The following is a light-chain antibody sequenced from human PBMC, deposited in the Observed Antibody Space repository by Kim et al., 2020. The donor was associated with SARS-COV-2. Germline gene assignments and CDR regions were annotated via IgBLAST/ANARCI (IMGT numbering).Light chain of an antibody. Sequence: DIQMTQSPSTLSASVGDRVTITCRASQSISIWLAWYQQKPGKAPKLLISKASGLESGVPSRFSGSGSGTEFTLAISSLQPDEFGTYYCQQSSSPMYTFGQGTKLEI. CDR1: QSISIW. CDR2: KAS. J-gene: IGKJ2*01. V-gene: IGKV1-5*03. CDR3: QQSSSPMYT.